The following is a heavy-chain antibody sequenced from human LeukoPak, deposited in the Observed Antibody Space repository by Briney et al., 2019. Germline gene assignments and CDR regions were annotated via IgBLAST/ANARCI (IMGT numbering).Heavy chain of an antibody. J-gene: IGHJ6*03. Sequence: SETLSLTCAVYGGSFSDHYWSWVRQPPGKGLEWIGAINQSGSTNHNPSLESRITISVETSKNQFSLKLNSVAAADTAVYYCARGQHSSSTPTWGFYYYYYMDVWGKGTAVTVSS. V-gene: IGHV4-34*01. CDR3: ARGQHSSSTPTWGFYYYYYMDV. D-gene: IGHD6-6*01. CDR1: GGSFSDHY. CDR2: INQSGST.